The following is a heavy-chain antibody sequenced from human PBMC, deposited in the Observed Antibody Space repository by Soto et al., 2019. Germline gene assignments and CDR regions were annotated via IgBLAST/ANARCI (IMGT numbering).Heavy chain of an antibody. V-gene: IGHV3-30*14. J-gene: IGHJ6*02. CDR1: GFTFSSYA. CDR3: ARDMVRGVIITTFYYYYGMDV. D-gene: IGHD3-10*01. Sequence: GGSLRLSCAASGFTFSSYAMHWVRQAPGKGLEWVAVISYDGSNKYYADSVKGRFTISRDNSKNTLYLQMNSLRAEDTAVYYCARDMVRGVIITTFYYYYGMDVWGQGTTVTVSS. CDR2: ISYDGSNK.